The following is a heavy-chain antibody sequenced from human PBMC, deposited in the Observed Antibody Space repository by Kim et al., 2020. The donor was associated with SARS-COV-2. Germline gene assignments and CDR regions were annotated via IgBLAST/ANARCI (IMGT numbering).Heavy chain of an antibody. CDR2: ISYEGSKK. D-gene: IGHD2-8*01. V-gene: IGHV3-30*04. J-gene: IGHJ5*02. CDR1: GFNFNNYG. Sequence: GGSLRLSCEASGFNFNNYGMHWVRQAPGKGLEWVAVISYEGSKKYYIDSVKGRFTISRDTSKNTLYLQMNSLRVEDTAVYYCARALGGCWLTHSFTSLSSWGQGSLVTVSS. CDR3: ARALGGCWLTHSFTSLSS.